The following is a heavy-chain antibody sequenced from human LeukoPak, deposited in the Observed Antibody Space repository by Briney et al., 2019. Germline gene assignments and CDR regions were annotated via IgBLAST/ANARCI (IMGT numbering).Heavy chain of an antibody. CDR3: ATSLVGATFIGWFDP. CDR1: GYSFTSYW. D-gene: IGHD1-26*01. Sequence: GESLKISCKGSGYSFTSYWISWVRQMPGKGLEWMGRIDPSDSYTNYSPSFQGHVTISADKSISTAYLQWSSLKASDTAMYYCATSLVGATFIGWFDPWGQGTLVTVSS. CDR2: IDPSDSYT. J-gene: IGHJ5*02. V-gene: IGHV5-10-1*01.